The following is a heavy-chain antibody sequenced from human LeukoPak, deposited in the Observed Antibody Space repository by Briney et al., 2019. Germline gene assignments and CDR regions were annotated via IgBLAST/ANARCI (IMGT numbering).Heavy chain of an antibody. V-gene: IGHV3-21*01. D-gene: IGHD3-9*01. J-gene: IGHJ6*02. CDR2: ISSSSSYI. Sequence: GGSLRLSCAASGFTFSSCSMNWVRQAPGKGLEWVSSISSSSSYIYYADSVKGRFTISRVNAKNSLYLQMNSLRAEDTAVYYCARAAGYYDILTGQFYYYGMDVWGQGTTVTVSS. CDR3: ARAAGYYDILTGQFYYYGMDV. CDR1: GFTFSSCS.